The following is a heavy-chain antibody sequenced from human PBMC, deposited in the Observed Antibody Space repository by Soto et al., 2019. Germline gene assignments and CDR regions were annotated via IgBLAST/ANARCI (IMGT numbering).Heavy chain of an antibody. D-gene: IGHD3-3*01. Sequence: SETLSLTCTVSGGSISSGGYYWSWIRQHPGKGLEWIGYIYYSGSTYYNPSLKSRVTISVDTSKNQFSLKLSSVTAADTAVYYCARARDFLSGPGSTIPNEFDYWGQGTLVTVSS. CDR2: IYYSGST. V-gene: IGHV4-31*03. CDR3: ARARDFLSGPGSTIPNEFDY. J-gene: IGHJ4*02. CDR1: GGSISSGGYY.